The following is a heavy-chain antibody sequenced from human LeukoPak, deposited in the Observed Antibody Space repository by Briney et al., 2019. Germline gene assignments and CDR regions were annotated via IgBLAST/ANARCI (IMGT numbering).Heavy chain of an antibody. CDR3: ARRPGGFGSGSYTNWFDP. CDR2: IYYSGST. CDR1: GGSISSGDYY. V-gene: IGHV4-31*03. J-gene: IGHJ5*02. Sequence: SETLSLTCTVSGGSISSGDYYWSWIRQPPGKGLEWIGYIYYSGSTYYNPSLKSRVTISVDTSKNQFSLNLSSVTAADTAVYYCARRPGGFGSGSYTNWFDPWGQGTLVTVSS. D-gene: IGHD3-10*01.